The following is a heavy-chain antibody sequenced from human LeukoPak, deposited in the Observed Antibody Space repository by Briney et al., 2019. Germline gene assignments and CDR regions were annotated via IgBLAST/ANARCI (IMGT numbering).Heavy chain of an antibody. J-gene: IGHJ6*03. V-gene: IGHV1-69*06. CDR2: IIPIFGTA. D-gene: IGHD5-18*01. Sequence: GASVKVSCKASGYTFTSYGISWVRQAPGQGLEWMGGIIPIFGTANYAQKFQGRVTITADKSTSTAYMELSSLRSEDTAVYYCARDDFQALRGYSYGDYYMDVWGKGTTVTVSS. CDR1: GYTFTSYG. CDR3: ARDDFQALRGYSYGDYYMDV.